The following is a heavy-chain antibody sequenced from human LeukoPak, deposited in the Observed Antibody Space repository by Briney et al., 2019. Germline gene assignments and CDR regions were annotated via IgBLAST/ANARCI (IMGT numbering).Heavy chain of an antibody. V-gene: IGHV3-23*01. CDR1: GITFSNFG. D-gene: IGHD6-19*01. J-gene: IGHJ4*02. CDR3: AKGSSGWDFDY. Sequence: PGGSLRLSCAASGITFSNFGMNWVRQAPGKGLEWVSAISDTGGSTYYADSVRGRFTISRDNSKNTLYLQMNGLRAEDTAVYYCAKGSSGWDFDYWGQGTLVTVSS. CDR2: ISDTGGST.